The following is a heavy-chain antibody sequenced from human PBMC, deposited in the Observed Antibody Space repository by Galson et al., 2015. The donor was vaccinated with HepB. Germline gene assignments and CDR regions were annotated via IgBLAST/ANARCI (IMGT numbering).Heavy chain of an antibody. CDR1: GYTFVNFA. CDR3: VREDLTVYPNWFDP. D-gene: IGHD2-2*02. Sequence: SVKVSCKASGYTFVNFAIIWVRQAPGQGLEWMGWISPYNGNTNYAQKFQGRVTMTTDTSTTTAYMELRRLGSDDTAVYFCVREDLTVYPNWFDPWGQGTLVTVSS. J-gene: IGHJ5*02. CDR2: ISPYNGNT. V-gene: IGHV1-18*04.